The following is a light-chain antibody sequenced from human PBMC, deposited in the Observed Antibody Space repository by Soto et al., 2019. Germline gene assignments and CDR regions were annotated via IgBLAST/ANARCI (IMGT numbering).Light chain of an antibody. CDR3: CSYAGTNTLL. V-gene: IGLV2-23*02. Sequence: QSVLTQPASVSGSPGQSITISCTGTSSDVGSYNLVSWYQQHPGKAPKLMIYEVSKRPSGVSNRFSGSKSGNTASLTISGLQDEDEADYYCCSYAGTNTLLFGGGTKLTVL. CDR2: EVS. CDR1: SSDVGSYNL. J-gene: IGLJ2*01.